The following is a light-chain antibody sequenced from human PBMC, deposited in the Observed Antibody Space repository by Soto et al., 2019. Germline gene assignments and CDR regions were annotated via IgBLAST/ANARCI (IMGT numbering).Light chain of an antibody. CDR1: SSDVGRYNL. CDR3: CSYAGSSTWV. CDR2: EGN. J-gene: IGLJ3*02. Sequence: QSALTQPASVSGSPGQSITISCTGTSSDVGRYNLVSWYQRHPGRAPKLMIYEGNKRPSGVSNRLSGSASGNTASLTISGLQAEDEADYYCCSYAGSSTWVFGGGTKVTVL. V-gene: IGLV2-23*01.